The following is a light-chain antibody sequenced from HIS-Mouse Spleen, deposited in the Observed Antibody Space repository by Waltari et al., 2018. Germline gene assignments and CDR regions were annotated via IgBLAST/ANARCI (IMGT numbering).Light chain of an antibody. V-gene: IGLV2-8*01. CDR3: SSYAGSNNYV. Sequence: QSALTQPPSASGSPGQSVTISCTGTSSHVGGYNYVSWYQQHPAKAPKLMIYEVSKRPSGVPDRFSGSKSGNTASLTVSGLKAEDEADYYCSSYAGSNNYVFGTGTKVTVL. J-gene: IGLJ1*01. CDR2: EVS. CDR1: SSHVGGYNY.